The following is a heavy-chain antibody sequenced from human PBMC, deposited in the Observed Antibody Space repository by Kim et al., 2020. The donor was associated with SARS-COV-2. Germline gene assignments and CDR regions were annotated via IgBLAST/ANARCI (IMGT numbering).Heavy chain of an antibody. CDR3: ARKRREGPLYYYYGMDV. V-gene: IGHV7-4-1*02. CDR2: INTNTGNP. CDR1: GYTFTSYA. Sequence: ASVKVSCKASGYTFTSYAMNWVRQAPGQGLEWMGWINTNTGNPTYAQGFTGRFVFSLDTSVSTAYLQISSLKAEDTAVYYCARKRREGPLYYYYGMDVWGQGTTVTVSS. D-gene: IGHD1-26*01. J-gene: IGHJ6*02.